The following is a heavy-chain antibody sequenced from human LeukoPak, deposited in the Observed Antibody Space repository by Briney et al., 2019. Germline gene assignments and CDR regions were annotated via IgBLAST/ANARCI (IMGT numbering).Heavy chain of an antibody. J-gene: IGHJ4*02. CDR1: GGSINSGGHY. CDR2: IYYSGST. Sequence: SQTLSLTCTVSGGSINSGGHYWSWIRQHPGKGLEWIGYIYYSGSTYYQNPSLKSRVTISVDMSKNQFSLKLSSVTAADTAMYYCAREKYYYDSSGYSSKVLDYCGQGTLVTVSS. V-gene: IGHV4-31*03. CDR3: AREKYYYDSSGYSSKVLDY. D-gene: IGHD3-22*01.